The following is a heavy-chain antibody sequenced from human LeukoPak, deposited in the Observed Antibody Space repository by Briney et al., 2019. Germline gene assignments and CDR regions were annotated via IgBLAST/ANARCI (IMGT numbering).Heavy chain of an antibody. D-gene: IGHD5-24*01. J-gene: IGHJ6*04. CDR1: GGTFSSYA. V-gene: IGHV1-69*06. CDR3: ARELEDGHYYYGMDV. CDR2: IIPIFGTA. Sequence: SVKVSCKASGGTFSSYAISWVRQAPGQVLEWMGGIIPIFGTANYAQKFQGRVTIAADKSTSTAYMELSSLRSEDTAVYYCARELEDGHYYYGMDVWGKGTTVTVSS.